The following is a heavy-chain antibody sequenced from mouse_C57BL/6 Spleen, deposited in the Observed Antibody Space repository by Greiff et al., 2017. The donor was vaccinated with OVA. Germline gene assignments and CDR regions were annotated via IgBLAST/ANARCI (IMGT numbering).Heavy chain of an antibody. CDR1: GFNIKDYY. Sequence: LVESGAELVKPGASVKLSCTASGFNIKDYYMHWVKQRTEQGLEWIGRIDPEDGETKYAPKFQGKATITADTSSNTAYLQLSSLTSEDTAVYYCALEGGDGYYVGFAYWGQGTLVTVSA. CDR2: IDPEDGET. V-gene: IGHV14-2*01. CDR3: ALEGGDGYYVGFAY. J-gene: IGHJ3*01. D-gene: IGHD2-3*01.